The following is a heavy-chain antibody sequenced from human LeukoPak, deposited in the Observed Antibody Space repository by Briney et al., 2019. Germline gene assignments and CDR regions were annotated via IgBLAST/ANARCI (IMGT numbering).Heavy chain of an antibody. CDR2: IYSGGST. CDR1: GFGFNGYA. V-gene: IGHV3-53*01. D-gene: IGHD3-10*01. Sequence: GGSLRLSCAASGFGFNGYAMTWVRQAPGKGLEWISVIYSGGSTYYADSVKGRFTISRDNSKNTLYLQVNSLRAEDTAVYYCAPGPGFGELSENWFDPWGQGTLVTVSS. CDR3: APGPGFGELSENWFDP. J-gene: IGHJ5*02.